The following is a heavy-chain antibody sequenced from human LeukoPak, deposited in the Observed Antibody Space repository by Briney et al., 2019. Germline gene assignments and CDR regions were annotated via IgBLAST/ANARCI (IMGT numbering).Heavy chain of an antibody. V-gene: IGHV4-39*07. CDR3: ARDEISREMNWFDP. Sequence: SETPSLTCTVSGGSISSSSYYWGWIRQPPGKGLEWIGSIYYSGSTHYNPSLKSRVTISVDTSKNQFSLKLSSVTAADTAVYYCARDEISREMNWFDPRGQGTLVTVSS. J-gene: IGHJ5*02. CDR2: IYYSGST. CDR1: GGSISSSSYY. D-gene: IGHD5-24*01.